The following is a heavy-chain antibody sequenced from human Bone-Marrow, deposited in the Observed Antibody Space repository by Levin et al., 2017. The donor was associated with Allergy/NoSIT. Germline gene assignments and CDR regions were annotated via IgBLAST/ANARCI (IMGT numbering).Heavy chain of an antibody. V-gene: IGHV1-2*02. CDR1: GYTFTDYY. J-gene: IGHJ6*02. D-gene: IGHD2-2*01. CDR3: AREVNVVVPTASSYFDFGMDV. CDR2: IYPNTGGT. Sequence: ASVKVSCKASGYTFTDYYIHWVRQAPGQGLEWMGWIYPNTGGTNYPQKFQGRITMTRDTSTSTAYMELSRLNSDDTAVYYCAREVNVVVPTASSYFDFGMDVWGQGTTVTVSS.